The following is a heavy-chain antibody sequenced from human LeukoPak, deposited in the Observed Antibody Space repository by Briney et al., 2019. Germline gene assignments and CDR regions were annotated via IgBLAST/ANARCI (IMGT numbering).Heavy chain of an antibody. CDR2: ISSSSSYI. D-gene: IGHD6-13*01. CDR1: GFTFSSYS. V-gene: IGHV3-21*01. CDR3: AREANSSSWYITSYYYYYYMDV. Sequence: GGSLRLSCAASGFTFSSYSMNWVRQAPGKGLEWVSSISSSSSYIYYADSVKGRFTISRDNAKNSLYLQMNSLRAEDTAVYYCAREANSSSWYITSYYYYYYMDVWGKGTTVTVSS. J-gene: IGHJ6*03.